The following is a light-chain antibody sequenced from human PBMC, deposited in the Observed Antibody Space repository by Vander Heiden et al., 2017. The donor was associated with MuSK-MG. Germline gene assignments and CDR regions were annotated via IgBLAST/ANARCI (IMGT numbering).Light chain of an antibody. CDR3: SSYTRTSLDVV. CDR1: STDVGAYDY. V-gene: IGLV2-14*03. Sequence: QSALTQPASLSGSPGQSITLPCTRTSTDVGAYDYVSWHPHHPGKGPKLVVYDVNNRPSGVSYRFSGSKSGNTASLTISELQAEDEADYYCSSYTRTSLDVVCGGGTKLTVL. J-gene: IGLJ2*01. CDR2: DVN.